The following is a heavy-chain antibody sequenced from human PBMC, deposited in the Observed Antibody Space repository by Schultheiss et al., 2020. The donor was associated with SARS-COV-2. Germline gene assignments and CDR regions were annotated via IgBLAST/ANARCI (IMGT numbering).Heavy chain of an antibody. CDR1: GFSLSTSGVG. CDR2: IYWNDDK. V-gene: IGHV2-5*01. Sequence: SGPTLVKPTQTLTLTCTFSGFSLSTSGVGVAWIRQPPGKALEWLGIIYWNDDKRYSPSLKSRLTITKDTSKNQVVLTMTNMDPVDTATYYCAHEGRYPAVNDAFDIWGQGTMVTVSS. D-gene: IGHD3-16*02. CDR3: AHEGRYPAVNDAFDI. J-gene: IGHJ3*02.